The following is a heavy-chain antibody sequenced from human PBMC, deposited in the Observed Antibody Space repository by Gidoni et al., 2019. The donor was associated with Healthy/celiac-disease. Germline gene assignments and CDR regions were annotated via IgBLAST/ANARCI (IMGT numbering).Heavy chain of an antibody. CDR3: ARGSLRKGPPGTPSPSSSWYVADAFDI. D-gene: IGHD6-13*01. CDR2: ISSSSSYT. CDR1: RFTFRDYY. V-gene: IGHV3-11*05. Sequence: QVQLVESGGGLVKPGGSLRLSCAASRFTFRDYYMSSIRQAPATGLEWVSYISSSSSYTNYADSVKGRFTISRDNAKNSLYLQMNSLRAEDTAVYYCARGSLRKGPPGTPSPSSSWYVADAFDIWGQGTMVTVSS. J-gene: IGHJ3*02.